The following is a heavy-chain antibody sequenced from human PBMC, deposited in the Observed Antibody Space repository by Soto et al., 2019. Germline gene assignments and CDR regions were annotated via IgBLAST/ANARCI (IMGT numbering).Heavy chain of an antibody. CDR1: GYNYPAYW. CDR2: IYPPDSDA. J-gene: IGHJ3*01. CDR3: ARQLITTCGALNG. D-gene: IGHD3-3*01. Sequence: PGESLKISCKGSGYNYPAYWIAWVRQMPGKGLEWMGIIYPPDSDARYNPSFQGQVTISVDKPINTAYLQWNSLKASATAMYLWARQLITTCGALNGWGKGTMGTVSS. V-gene: IGHV5-51*01.